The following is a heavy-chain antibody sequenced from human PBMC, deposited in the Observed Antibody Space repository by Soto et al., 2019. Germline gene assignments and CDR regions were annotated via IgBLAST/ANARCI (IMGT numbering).Heavy chain of an antibody. CDR2: IKSDGSST. CDR3: ARDRPEVLNPTDHPMFDY. D-gene: IGHD2-8*02. J-gene: IGHJ4*02. V-gene: IGHV3-74*01. CDR1: GFIFSSHW. Sequence: EVQLVESGGGLVQPGGSLRLSCAASGFIFSSHWMHWVRQDPVRGLVWVARIKSDGSSTAYADSVKGRFTISRDNAKNNLYLQMNSLRVEDTAVYYCARDRPEVLNPTDHPMFDYWGQGTLVTVSS.